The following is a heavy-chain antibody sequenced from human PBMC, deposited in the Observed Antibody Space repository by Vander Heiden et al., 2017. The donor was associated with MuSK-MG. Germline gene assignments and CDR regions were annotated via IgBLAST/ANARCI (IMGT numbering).Heavy chain of an antibody. D-gene: IGHD3-10*01. CDR1: GCTLSTYW. J-gene: IGHJ3*02. V-gene: IGHV3-7*04. CDR3: ARVGIVTGSGIFDI. CDR2: IHQDGSDK. Sequence: EVQLVDYGGGLVQPGGPLRRACEPSGCTLSTYWLGWVRQAPGKGLERVANIHQDGSDKNYVASVKGRVTISRDNAKNSLYLQMNSLRADDTVLFFCARVGIVTGSGIFDIWGHGTMVTVSS.